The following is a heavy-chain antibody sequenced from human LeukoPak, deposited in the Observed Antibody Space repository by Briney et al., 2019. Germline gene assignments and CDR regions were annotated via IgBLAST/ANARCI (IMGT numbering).Heavy chain of an antibody. Sequence: GGSLRLSCAASGFTFSNYAMSWVRQAPGKGLEWVSGISGSGGNTYYADSVKGRFTISRDNSKNTLYLQMNSLGAEDTAIYYCARGTVTTSPFDYWGQGTLVTVSS. V-gene: IGHV3-23*01. J-gene: IGHJ4*02. CDR2: ISGSGGNT. CDR1: GFTFSNYA. D-gene: IGHD4-17*01. CDR3: ARGTVTTSPFDY.